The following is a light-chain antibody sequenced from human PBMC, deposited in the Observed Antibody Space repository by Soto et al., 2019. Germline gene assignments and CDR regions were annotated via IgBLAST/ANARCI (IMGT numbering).Light chain of an antibody. V-gene: IGLV2-8*01. J-gene: IGLJ1*01. CDR3: SSYAGSNNYV. CDR1: SSDVGAYNY. CDR2: EVS. Sequence: QSVLTQPPSASGSPGQSVTISRTGTSSDVGAYNYLSWYQQHPGKAPKLMIYEVSKRPSGVPDRFSGSKSGNTASLTVSGLQAEDEADYYCSSYAGSNNYVFGTGTKLTVL.